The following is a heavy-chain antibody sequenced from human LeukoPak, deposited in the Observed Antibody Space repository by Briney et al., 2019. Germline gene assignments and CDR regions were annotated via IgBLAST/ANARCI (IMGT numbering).Heavy chain of an antibody. CDR3: ARSEGGGYGGAVDY. J-gene: IGHJ4*02. Sequence: GRSLRLSCAASGFTFSSYGMHWVRQAPGKGLEWVAVISYDGSNKYYADSVKGRFTISRDNSKNTLYLQMNSLRAEDTAVYYCARSEGGGYGGAVDYWGQGTLVTVSS. CDR1: GFTFSSYG. V-gene: IGHV3-30*03. CDR2: ISYDGSNK. D-gene: IGHD5-12*01.